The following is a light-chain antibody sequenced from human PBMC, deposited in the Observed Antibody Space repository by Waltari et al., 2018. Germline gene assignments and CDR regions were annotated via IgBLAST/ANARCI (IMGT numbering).Light chain of an antibody. J-gene: IGKJ2*01. CDR3: MQGTHWPYT. V-gene: IGKV2-30*02. CDR1: QSLVHSDGNTH. CDR2: GVS. Sequence: DVVMTQSPLTLPVTLGQPASISCKSSQSLVHSDGNTHLNWFQQRPGQSPRRLIYGVSNRDSGVPDRFSGSGSGTDFTLKISRVEAEDVGVYYCMQGTHWPYTFGQGTKLDIK.